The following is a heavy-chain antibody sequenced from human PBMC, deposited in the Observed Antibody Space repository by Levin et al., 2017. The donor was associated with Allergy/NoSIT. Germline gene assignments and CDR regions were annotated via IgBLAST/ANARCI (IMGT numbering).Heavy chain of an antibody. CDR1: GFTFSSYA. CDR2: ISSNGGST. Sequence: SCAASGFTFSSYAMHWVRQAPGKGLESVSAISSNGGSTYYANSVKDRFTISRDNSKNTLYLQMGSLRAEDMAVYYCARRTGGFWSGAFDIWGQGTMVTVSS. V-gene: IGHV3-64*01. D-gene: IGHD3-3*01. J-gene: IGHJ3*02. CDR3: ARRTGGFWSGAFDI.